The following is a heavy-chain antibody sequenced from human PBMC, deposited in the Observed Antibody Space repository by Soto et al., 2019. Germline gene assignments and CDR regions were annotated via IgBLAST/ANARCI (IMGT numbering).Heavy chain of an antibody. CDR2: ISHLEST. CDR1: GASITYGGYS. J-gene: IGHJ4*02. CDR3: ARGGGYDPFDY. D-gene: IGHD5-12*01. Sequence: ASETLSLTCTLSGASITYGGYSWSWIRQPPGKDLEWLGYISHLESTFYNPSFQSRLTLSIDRSKNQFSLKLAPMTAADTAVYYCARGGGYDPFDYWGQGTLVTVSS. V-gene: IGHV4-30-2*01.